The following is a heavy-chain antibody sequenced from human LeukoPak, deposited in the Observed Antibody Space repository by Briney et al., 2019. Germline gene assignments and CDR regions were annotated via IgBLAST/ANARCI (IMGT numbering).Heavy chain of an antibody. V-gene: IGHV5-51*01. D-gene: IGHD6-13*01. J-gene: IGHJ4*02. CDR3: ATSKSSSGDRFDN. CDR2: IYPGDSDT. Sequence: HGESLKISCKGSGXSFTSYCIGWVRQMPGKGLEWMGIIYPGDSDTRYSPSFQGQVTISADKSISTAYLQWSSLKASDTAMYYCATSKSSSGDRFDNWGQGTLVTVSS. CDR1: GXSFTSYC.